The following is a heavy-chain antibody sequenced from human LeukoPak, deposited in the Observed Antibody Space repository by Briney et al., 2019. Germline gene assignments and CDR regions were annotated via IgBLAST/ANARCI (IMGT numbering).Heavy chain of an antibody. CDR1: GGSFTGYY. D-gene: IGHD2-15*01. CDR2: INHSGST. J-gene: IGHJ6*03. V-gene: IGHV4-34*01. CDR3: ARGGGGMVVAATKSYYYYYMDV. Sequence: SETLSLTCAVYGGSFTGYYWSWIRQPPGKGLEWIGEINHSGSTNYNPSLKSRVTISVDTSKNQFSLKLSSVTAADTAVYYCARGGGGMVVAATKSYYYYYMDVWGKGTTVTVSS.